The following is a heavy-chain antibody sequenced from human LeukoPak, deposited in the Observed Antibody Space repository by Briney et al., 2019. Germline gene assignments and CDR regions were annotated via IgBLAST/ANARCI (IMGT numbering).Heavy chain of an antibody. CDR1: GFIFSSYA. D-gene: IGHD3-16*02. CDR2: ISGSGGST. J-gene: IGHJ4*02. Sequence: GGSLRFSCAASGFIFSSYAMSWVRQAPGKGLEWVSTISGSGGSTYYADSVKGRFTISRDNSKNTVYLQMNSLRAEDTAVYYCAKAIYDYVWGSYRYIDYWGQGTLVTVSS. CDR3: AKAIYDYVWGSYRYIDY. V-gene: IGHV3-23*01.